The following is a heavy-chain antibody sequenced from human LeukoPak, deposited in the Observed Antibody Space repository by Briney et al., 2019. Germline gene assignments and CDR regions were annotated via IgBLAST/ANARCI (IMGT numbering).Heavy chain of an antibody. D-gene: IGHD4-17*01. CDR3: ARPGDYGDARLAFDI. Sequence: SETLCLTCTVSGGSISSYYWSWIRQPPGKGLEWIGYIYYSGSTNYNPSLKSRVTISVDTSKNQFSLKLSSVTAADTAVYYCARPGDYGDARLAFDIWGQGTMVTVSS. V-gene: IGHV4-59*01. J-gene: IGHJ3*02. CDR2: IYYSGST. CDR1: GGSISSYY.